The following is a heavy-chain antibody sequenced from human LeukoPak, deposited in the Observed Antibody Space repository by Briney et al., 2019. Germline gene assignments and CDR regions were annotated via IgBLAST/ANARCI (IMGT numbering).Heavy chain of an antibody. V-gene: IGHV4-59*08. CDR3: ARLSCSSTSCRGSSGDYYGMDV. CDR1: GGSISSYY. CDR2: IYYSGST. D-gene: IGHD2-2*01. Sequence: TSETLSLTCTVSGGSISSYYWSWIRQPPGKGLEWIGYIYYSGSTNYNPSLKSRVTISVGTSKNQFSLKLSSVTAADTAVYYCARLSCSSTSCRGSSGDYYGMDVWGQGTTVTVSS. J-gene: IGHJ6*02.